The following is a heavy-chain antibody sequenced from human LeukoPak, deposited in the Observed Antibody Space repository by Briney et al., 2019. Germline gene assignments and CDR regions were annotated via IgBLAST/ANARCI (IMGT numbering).Heavy chain of an antibody. Sequence: GGSLRLSCAASGFTFSDYDMQWVRQPTGKGLEWVAAIGTAGDTYYTGSVKGRFTISRENAKNSLYLQMNSLRAGDTAVYYCARVAKERVGGVYYFDCWGQGTLVTVSS. J-gene: IGHJ4*02. D-gene: IGHD1-1*01. CDR1: GFTFSDYD. CDR3: ARVAKERVGGVYYFDC. CDR2: IGTAGDT. V-gene: IGHV3-13*01.